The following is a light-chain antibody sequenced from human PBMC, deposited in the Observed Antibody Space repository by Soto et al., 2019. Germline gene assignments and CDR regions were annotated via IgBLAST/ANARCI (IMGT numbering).Light chain of an antibody. CDR3: QEYSYSKT. CDR1: QSIRNNY. V-gene: IGKV3-20*01. CDR2: GAS. Sequence: EIVLTQSPGTLSLSPGERATISCRASQSIRNNYLAWYQQKAGQAPRLVIYGASSRATGIPDRFSGSGSGTDFTLTISRLEPEDFAVYYCQEYSYSKTFGQGTKVEIK. J-gene: IGKJ1*01.